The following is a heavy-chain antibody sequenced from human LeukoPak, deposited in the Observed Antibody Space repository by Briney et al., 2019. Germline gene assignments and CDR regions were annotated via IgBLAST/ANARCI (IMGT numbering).Heavy chain of an antibody. V-gene: IGHV4-34*01. J-gene: IGHJ6*03. CDR3: ARALRYFQNYYYYMDV. CDR2: INHSGST. D-gene: IGHD3-9*01. CDR1: GGSFSGYY. Sequence: KPSETPSLTCAVYGGSFSGYYWSWIRRPPGKGLEWIGEINHSGSTNYNPSLKSRVTISVDTSKNQFSLKLSSVTAADTAVYYCARALRYFQNYYYYMDVWGKGTTVTVSS.